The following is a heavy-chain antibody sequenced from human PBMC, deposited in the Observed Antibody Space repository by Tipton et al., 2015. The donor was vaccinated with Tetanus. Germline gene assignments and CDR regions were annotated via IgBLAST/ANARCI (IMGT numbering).Heavy chain of an antibody. V-gene: IGHV3-21*04. CDR2: ISSTSSYI. CDR1: GFIFSSYT. J-gene: IGHJ6*02. CDR3: ARCNPYEFWTNPCNYGLDV. D-gene: IGHD3-3*01. Sequence: SLRLSCTVSGFIFSSYTMNWVRQAPGKGLEWVSSISSTSSYIYYADSIKGRFTISRDNAKNSVYLQMNRLRDEDTAVYSCARCNPYEFWTNPCNYGLDVWGQGTTVIVSS.